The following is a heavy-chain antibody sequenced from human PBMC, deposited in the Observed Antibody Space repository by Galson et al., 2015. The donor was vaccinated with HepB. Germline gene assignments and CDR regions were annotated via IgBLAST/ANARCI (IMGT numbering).Heavy chain of an antibody. CDR1: GYSFASYW. CDR2: IYPGDSDT. CDR3: AKLRAPSGGLWFRGSEGFDH. J-gene: IGHJ4*02. V-gene: IGHV5-51*03. Sequence: QSGAEVKKPGESLKIACKASGYSFASYWIGWVRQMPGKGLEWMGIIYPGDSDTRYSPSFQGQVTISADESIDTAFLQWSSLKASDTAIYYCAKLRAPSGGLWFRGSEGFDHWGQGTLVTVSS. D-gene: IGHD3-10*01.